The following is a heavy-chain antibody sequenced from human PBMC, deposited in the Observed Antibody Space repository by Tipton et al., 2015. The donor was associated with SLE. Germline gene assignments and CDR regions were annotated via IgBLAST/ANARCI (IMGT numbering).Heavy chain of an antibody. D-gene: IGHD3-16*01. Sequence: TLSLTCTVSGGSISGTSHYWGWIRQSPGKGLEWLGSIYYSGTTYYNPSLKSRVTISVDTSKNQISLKLRSVTATDTAVYYCARDLGAGWGGHWYFDLWGRDTLLTVSS. V-gene: IGHV4-39*02. CDR2: IYYSGTT. CDR3: ARDLGAGWGGHWYFDL. CDR1: GGSISGTSHY. J-gene: IGHJ2*01.